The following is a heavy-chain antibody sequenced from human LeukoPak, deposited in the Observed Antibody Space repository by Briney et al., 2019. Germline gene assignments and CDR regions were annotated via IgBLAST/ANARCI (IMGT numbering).Heavy chain of an antibody. CDR3: ARHPPHNYGSNFDAFDI. D-gene: IGHD3-22*01. Sequence: GESLKISCKGSGYSFTSYWIAWVRQMPGKGLEWMGIIYPGDSDTRYSPSFQGQVTMSADKSISTAHLQWSSLRASDTAMYYCARHPPHNYGSNFDAFDIWGQGTMVTVSS. V-gene: IGHV5-51*01. CDR1: GYSFTSYW. CDR2: IYPGDSDT. J-gene: IGHJ3*02.